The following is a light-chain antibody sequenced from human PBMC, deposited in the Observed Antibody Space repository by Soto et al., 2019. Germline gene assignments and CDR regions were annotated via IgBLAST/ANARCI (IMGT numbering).Light chain of an antibody. Sequence: DLQMTQSPSTLSASVGDRVTITCRASQSISSWLAWYQQKPGKAPKLLIYKASSLESGVPSRFSGSGSGTEFTLTISSLQSDDFATYYCQQYNSSPWTFGQGTKVEIK. CDR2: KAS. CDR3: QQYNSSPWT. J-gene: IGKJ1*01. V-gene: IGKV1-5*03. CDR1: QSISSW.